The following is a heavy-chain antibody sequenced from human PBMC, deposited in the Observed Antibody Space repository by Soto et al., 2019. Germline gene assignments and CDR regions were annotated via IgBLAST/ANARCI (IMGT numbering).Heavy chain of an antibody. CDR1: EFTSDKYD. CDR2: IKADGSEQ. V-gene: IGHV3-7*01. J-gene: IGHJ5*02. CDR3: ASDRDYAYVA. Sequence: AGGSLTLACAASEFTSDKYDMTGVRQATGKGPEWVANIKADGSEQYYVDSGKGRFTISRDNANISLYLQMNSMRDAATAIYYCASDRDYAYVACGQGPLVTVSS. D-gene: IGHD3-16*01.